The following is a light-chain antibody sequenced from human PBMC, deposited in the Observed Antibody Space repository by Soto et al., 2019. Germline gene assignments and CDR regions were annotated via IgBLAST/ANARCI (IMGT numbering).Light chain of an antibody. V-gene: IGLV2-14*01. Sequence: QSALTQPASVSGSPGQSITISCTGTSSDIGTYNYVSWYQQHPGKAPKLMIYEVVNRPSGVSNRFSGSKSGNTASLTISGLQAEDEADYFCSSFTSSSSLVLFGGGTKLTVL. CDR3: SSFTSSSSLVL. CDR1: SSDIGTYNY. CDR2: EVV. J-gene: IGLJ2*01.